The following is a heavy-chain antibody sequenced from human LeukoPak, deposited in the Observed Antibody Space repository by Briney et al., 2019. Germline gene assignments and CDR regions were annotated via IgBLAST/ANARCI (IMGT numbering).Heavy chain of an antibody. CDR2: ISSSGSAI. Sequence: GGSLRPSCAASGFTFSDYYMSWIRQAPGKGLEWISYISSSGSAIYYADSVKGRFTISRDNAKNSLYLQMNSLRAEDTAVYYCARGYCSGGSCYIFDYWGQGTLVTVSS. CDR3: ARGYCSGGSCYIFDY. J-gene: IGHJ4*02. V-gene: IGHV3-11*04. D-gene: IGHD2-15*01. CDR1: GFTFSDYY.